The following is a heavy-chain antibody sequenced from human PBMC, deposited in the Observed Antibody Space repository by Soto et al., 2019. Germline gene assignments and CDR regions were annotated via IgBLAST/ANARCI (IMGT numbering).Heavy chain of an antibody. Sequence: GGSLRLSCAASGFTFSSYGMHWVRQAPGKGLEWVAVIWYDGSNKYYADSVKGRFTISRDNSKNTLYLQMNSLRAEDTAVYYCARGSAPQGSGYDSGAFDYWGQGTLVTVSS. D-gene: IGHD5-12*01. CDR1: GFTFSSYG. V-gene: IGHV3-33*01. J-gene: IGHJ4*02. CDR2: IWYDGSNK. CDR3: ARGSAPQGSGYDSGAFDY.